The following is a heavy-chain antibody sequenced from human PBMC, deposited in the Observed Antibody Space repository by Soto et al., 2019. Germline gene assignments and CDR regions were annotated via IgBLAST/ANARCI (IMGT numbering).Heavy chain of an antibody. CDR2: IYYSGST. J-gene: IGHJ4*02. CDR1: SGSISSDDSY. Sequence: XQILSLSCTVASGSISSDDSYWSWIRQPPGKGLEWIGYIYYSGSTYYNPSLKSRVTISLDTSKNQFSLKLSSVTAADTAVYYCARKYYNDNSGCPKWGQGTLVTVSS. D-gene: IGHD3-22*01. CDR3: ARKYYNDNSGCPK. V-gene: IGHV4-30-4*01.